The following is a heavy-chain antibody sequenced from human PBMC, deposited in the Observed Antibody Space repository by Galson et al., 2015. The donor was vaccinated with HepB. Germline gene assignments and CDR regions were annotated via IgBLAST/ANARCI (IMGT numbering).Heavy chain of an antibody. CDR2: INAGNGNT. CDR3: ARGGVQAEFLVVVPAAIPLPDY. J-gene: IGHJ4*02. D-gene: IGHD2-2*01. CDR1: GYTFTSYA. Sequence: SVKVSCKASGYTFTSYAMHWVRQAPGQRLEWMGWINAGNGNTKYSQKFQGRVTITRDTSASTAYMELSSLRSEDTAVYYCARGGVQAEFLVVVPAAIPLPDYWGQGTLVTVSS. V-gene: IGHV1-3*01.